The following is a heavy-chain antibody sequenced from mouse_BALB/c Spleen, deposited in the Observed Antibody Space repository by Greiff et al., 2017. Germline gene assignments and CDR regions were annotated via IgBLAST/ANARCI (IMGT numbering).Heavy chain of an antibody. D-gene: IGHD2-10*02. J-gene: IGHJ4*01. CDR1: GFSLTSYG. Sequence: VKLMESGPGLVQPSQSLSITCTVSGFSLTSYGVHWVRQSPGKGLEWLGVIWSGGSTDYNAAFISRLSISKDNSKSQVFFKMNSLQANDTAIYYCARNRVWSPYYYAMDYWGQGTSVTVSS. CDR2: IWSGGST. CDR3: ARNRVWSPYYYAMDY. V-gene: IGHV2-2*02.